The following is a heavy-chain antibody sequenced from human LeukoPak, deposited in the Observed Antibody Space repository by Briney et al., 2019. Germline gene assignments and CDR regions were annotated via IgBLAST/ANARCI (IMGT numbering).Heavy chain of an antibody. CDR3: TSHYDSSGYLPDS. J-gene: IGHJ5*01. CDR1: GFTFSSYG. D-gene: IGHD3-22*01. Sequence: GGSLRLSCAASGFTFSSYGMSWVRQAPGKGLEWVSSISDSGGNTYYADSVKGRFTISRDNSKNTLYLQMNSLRAEDTAVYYCTSHYDSSGYLPDSWGQGTLVTVSS. V-gene: IGHV3-23*01. CDR2: ISDSGGNT.